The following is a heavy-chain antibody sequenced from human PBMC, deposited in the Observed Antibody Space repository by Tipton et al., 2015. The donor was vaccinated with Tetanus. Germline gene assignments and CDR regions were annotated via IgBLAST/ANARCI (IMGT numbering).Heavy chain of an antibody. CDR2: IYKSGNT. V-gene: IGHV4-30-4*01. Sequence: TLSLTCTVSVGSISSGDYYWSWVRQSPGEGQEWIGHIYKSGNTYYKPSLKSRVAISIDASKNQFSLKLNSMTAADTAVYYCARVGYYYYYMDVWGKGTPVTVSS. D-gene: IGHD3-22*01. CDR1: VGSISSGDYY. CDR3: ARVGYYYYYMDV. J-gene: IGHJ6*03.